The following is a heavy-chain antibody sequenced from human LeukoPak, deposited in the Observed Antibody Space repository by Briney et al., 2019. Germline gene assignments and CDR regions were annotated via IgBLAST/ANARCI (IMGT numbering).Heavy chain of an antibody. CDR1: GFTFSSYA. D-gene: IGHD1-1*01. Sequence: GGSLRLSCAASGFTFSSYAMSWVRQAPGKGLEWVSAICGSGSSTYYADSVKGRFTISRDNSKNTLYLQMNSLRADDTAVYYCTKDQTEGYWGQGTLVTVSS. J-gene: IGHJ4*02. V-gene: IGHV3-23*01. CDR3: TKDQTEGY. CDR2: ICGSGSST.